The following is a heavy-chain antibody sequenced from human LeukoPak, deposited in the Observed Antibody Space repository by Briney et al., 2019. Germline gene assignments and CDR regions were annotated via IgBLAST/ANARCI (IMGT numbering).Heavy chain of an antibody. CDR1: GYTFTDYY. D-gene: IGHD3-10*01. Sequence: EASVKVSCKASGYTFTDYYMHWVRQAPRQGLEWMGWINPNSGVTNYAQKFQGWVTMTRDTSISTAYMELSRLTSDDTAVYYCARDRGFGAYWYFDLWGRGTPVTVSS. CDR2: INPNSGVT. J-gene: IGHJ2*01. CDR3: ARDRGFGAYWYFDL. V-gene: IGHV1-2*04.